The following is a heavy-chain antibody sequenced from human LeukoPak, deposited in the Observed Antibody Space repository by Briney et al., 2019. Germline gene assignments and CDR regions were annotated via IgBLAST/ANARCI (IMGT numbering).Heavy chain of an antibody. Sequence: SGPALVKPTQTLTLTCTFSGFSVRTSGMRVSWIRQPPGKALEWLARVDWGDDNFYSTCLKTRLTISKDTSKNQVVLTMTNMDPVDTATYYCARISLGSDTSPSSGWPYYFDYWGQGTLVTVSS. CDR1: GFSVRTSGMR. J-gene: IGHJ4*02. CDR2: VDWGDDN. D-gene: IGHD6-19*01. CDR3: ARISLGSDTSPSSGWPYYFDY. V-gene: IGHV2-70*04.